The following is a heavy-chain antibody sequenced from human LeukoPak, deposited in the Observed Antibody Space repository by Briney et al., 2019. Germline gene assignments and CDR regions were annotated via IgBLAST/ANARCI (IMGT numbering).Heavy chain of an antibody. J-gene: IGHJ3*02. CDR1: GGSISSYY. CDR3: TRGRPPHYDFWSGYYRHDAFDI. V-gene: IGHV4-59*01. Sequence: SETLSLTCTVSGGSISSYYWSWIRQPPGKGLEWIGYIYYSGSTNYNPSLKSRVTISVDTSKNQFSLKLSSVTAADTAVYYCTRGRPPHYDFWSGYYRHDAFDIWGQGTMVTVSS. CDR2: IYYSGST. D-gene: IGHD3-3*01.